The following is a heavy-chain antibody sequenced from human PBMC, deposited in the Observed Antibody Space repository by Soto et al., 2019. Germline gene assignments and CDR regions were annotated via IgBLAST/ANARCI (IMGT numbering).Heavy chain of an antibody. J-gene: IGHJ6*03. CDR1: GDSLTSYW. D-gene: IGHD2-15*01. Sequence: GEALKICCKGSGDSLTSYWIGGVRQMPGKGLEWMGIIYPGDSDTRYRPSFQGQVTISADKSISTAYLQWSSLKASDTAMYYCARQGKRRYCSGGSSYTPYYYTDVWGNGPPVTVSS. CDR2: IYPGDSDT. V-gene: IGHV5-51*01. CDR3: ARQGKRRYCSGGSSYTPYYYTDV.